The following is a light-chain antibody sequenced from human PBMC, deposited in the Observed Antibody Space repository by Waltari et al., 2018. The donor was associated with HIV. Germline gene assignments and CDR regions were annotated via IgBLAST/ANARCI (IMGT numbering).Light chain of an antibody. J-gene: IGLJ3*02. CDR1: SNDVGGYNY. CDR3: SSYTNSNTLV. Sequence: QSALTQPASVSGSPGQSITISCTGTSNDVGGYNYVPRYQQHPGKAPKLKIYEVSNRPSGVSNRFSGSKSGNTASLTISGLQAEDEADYYCSSYTNSNTLVFGGGTRLTVL. V-gene: IGLV2-14*01. CDR2: EVS.